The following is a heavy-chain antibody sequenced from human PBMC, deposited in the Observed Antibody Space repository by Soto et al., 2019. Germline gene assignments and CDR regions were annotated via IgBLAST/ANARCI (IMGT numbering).Heavy chain of an antibody. V-gene: IGHV3-21*01. CDR1: GFTFSSYS. CDR2: ISSSSSYI. J-gene: IGHJ4*02. CDR3: ARIPRTEYCSSTSCYYY. D-gene: IGHD2-2*01. Sequence: GGSLRLSCAASGFTFSSYSMNWVRQAPGKGLEWVSSISSSSSYIYYADSVKGRFTISRDNAKNSLYLQMNSLRAEDTAVYYCARIPRTEYCSSTSCYYYWGQGTLVTVSS.